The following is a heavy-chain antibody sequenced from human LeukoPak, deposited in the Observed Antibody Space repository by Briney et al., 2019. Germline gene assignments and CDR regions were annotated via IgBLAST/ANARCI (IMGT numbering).Heavy chain of an antibody. CDR3: ARDRGYSYGYNYYYYGMDV. CDR2: IIPIFGTT. CDR1: GGTFISYA. V-gene: IGHV1-69*05. D-gene: IGHD5-18*01. J-gene: IGHJ6*02. Sequence: SVKVSCKASGGTFISYAISWVRQAPGQGLEWMGGIIPIFGTTNYAQKLQGRVTMTTDTSTSTAYMELRSLRSDDTAVYYCARDRGYSYGYNYYYYGMDVWGQGTTVTVSS.